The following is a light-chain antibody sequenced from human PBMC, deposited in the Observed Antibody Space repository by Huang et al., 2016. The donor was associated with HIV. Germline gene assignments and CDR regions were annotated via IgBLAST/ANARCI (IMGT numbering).Light chain of an antibody. CDR1: QSILHTSNNQNY. Sequence: DIVMTQSPESLAVSLGERATINCKSCQSILHTSNNQNYLAWYQQRPGHPPTLLIYWASTRQFGVPDRFSGSGSATDFTLTITSLQAEDVAVYFCQQYYATPLTFGGGTKVEIK. CDR2: WAS. CDR3: QQYYATPLT. J-gene: IGKJ4*01. V-gene: IGKV4-1*01.